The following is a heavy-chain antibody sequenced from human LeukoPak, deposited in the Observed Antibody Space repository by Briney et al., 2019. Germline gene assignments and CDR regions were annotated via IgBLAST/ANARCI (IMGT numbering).Heavy chain of an antibody. CDR1: GFTFSSYA. D-gene: IGHD6-19*01. V-gene: IGHV3-23*01. Sequence: GGSLRLSRAAPGFTFSSYAMSWVRQARGKGLVCVSAISGSGGSTYYADSVKGRFTISRDNSKNTLYLQMNSLRAEDTAVYYCAKGPYGSGWYFDYWGQGTLVTVSS. CDR3: AKGPYGSGWYFDY. J-gene: IGHJ4*02. CDR2: ISGSGGST.